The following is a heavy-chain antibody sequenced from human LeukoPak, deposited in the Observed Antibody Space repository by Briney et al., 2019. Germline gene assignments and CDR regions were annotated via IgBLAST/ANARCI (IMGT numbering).Heavy chain of an antibody. Sequence: ASVKVSCKASGYTFTSYGISWVRQAPGQGLEWMGWISAYNGNTNYAQKLQGRVTMTTDTSTSTAYMELRSLRSDDTAVYYCARVGDRGVVATREYYFDYWGQGTLVTVSS. CDR1: GYTFTSYG. V-gene: IGHV1-18*01. D-gene: IGHD5-12*01. CDR2: ISAYNGNT. J-gene: IGHJ4*02. CDR3: ARVGDRGVVATREYYFDY.